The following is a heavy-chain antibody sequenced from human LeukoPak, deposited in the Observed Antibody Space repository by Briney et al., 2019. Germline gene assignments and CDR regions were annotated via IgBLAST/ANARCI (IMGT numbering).Heavy chain of an antibody. CDR1: GYTFISYN. Sequence: ASVKVSCKASGYTFISYNINWVRQATGQGLEWMGWMNPNSGNTGYAQKFQGRVTMTRNTSISTAYMELSSLRSEDTAVYYCARSWYYGSGSLDYWGQGTLVTVSS. J-gene: IGHJ4*02. CDR3: ARSWYYGSGSLDY. CDR2: MNPNSGNT. D-gene: IGHD3-10*01. V-gene: IGHV1-8*01.